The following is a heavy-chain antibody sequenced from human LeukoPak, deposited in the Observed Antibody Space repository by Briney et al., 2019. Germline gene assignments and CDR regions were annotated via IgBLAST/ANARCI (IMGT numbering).Heavy chain of an antibody. CDR3: AKDIGPRGITPNY. CDR2: ISWNSGSI. Sequence: GGSLRLSCAASGFTFDDYAMHWVRQAPGKGLEWVSGISWNSGSIGYADSVKGRFTISRDNAKNSLYLQMNSLRAEDTALYYCAKDIGPRGITPNYWGQGTLVTVSS. V-gene: IGHV3-9*01. D-gene: IGHD3-16*01. CDR1: GFTFDDYA. J-gene: IGHJ4*02.